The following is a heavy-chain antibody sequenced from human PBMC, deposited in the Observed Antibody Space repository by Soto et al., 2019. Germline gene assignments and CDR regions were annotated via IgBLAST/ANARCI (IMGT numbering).Heavy chain of an antibody. J-gene: IGHJ4*02. D-gene: IGHD2-2*01. CDR1: GGSFSGYY. CDR3: ARGIFRVVVPAATFDY. CDR2: INHSGST. V-gene: IGHV4-34*01. Sequence: SETLSLTCAVYGGSFSGYYWSWIRQPPGKGLEWIGEINHSGSTNYNPSLKSRVTISVDTSKNQFSLKLSSVTAADTAVYYCARGIFRVVVPAATFDYWGQGTLVTVSS.